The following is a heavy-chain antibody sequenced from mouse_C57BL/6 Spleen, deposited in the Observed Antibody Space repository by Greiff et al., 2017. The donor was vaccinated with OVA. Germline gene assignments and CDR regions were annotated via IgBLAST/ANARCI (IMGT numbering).Heavy chain of an antibody. V-gene: IGHV3-6*01. Sequence: EVKLEESGPGLVKPSQSLSLTCSVTGYSITSGYYWNWIRQFPGNKLEWMGYISYDGSNNYNPSLKNRISITRDTSKNQFFLKLNSVTTEDTATYYCAGNSRYWGQGTTLTVSS. CDR2: ISYDGSN. CDR1: GYSITSGYY. D-gene: IGHD2-1*01. J-gene: IGHJ2*01. CDR3: AGNSRY.